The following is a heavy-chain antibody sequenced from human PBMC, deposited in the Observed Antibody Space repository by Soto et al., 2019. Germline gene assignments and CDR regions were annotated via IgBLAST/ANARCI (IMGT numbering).Heavy chain of an antibody. CDR2: IYYSGST. D-gene: IGHD2-2*01. V-gene: IGHV4-31*03. Sequence: SETLSLTCTVSGGSISSGGYYWSWIRQHPGKGLEWIGYIYYSGSTYYNPSLKSRVTISVDTSKNQFSLKLSSVTAADTAVYYCARSTRPAAFFYLWFDPWGQGTLVTVSS. CDR3: ARSTRPAAFFYLWFDP. CDR1: GGSISSGGYY. J-gene: IGHJ5*02.